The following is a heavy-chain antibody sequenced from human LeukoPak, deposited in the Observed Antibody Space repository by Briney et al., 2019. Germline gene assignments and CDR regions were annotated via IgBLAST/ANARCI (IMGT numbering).Heavy chain of an antibody. D-gene: IGHD3-16*01. CDR1: GGAISSSSYY. CDR2: INHSRST. Sequence: SETLSLTCTVSGGAISSSSYYWGWIRQPPGKGLEWIGEINHSRSTNYNPSLKSRVTISVDTSKNQFSLKLSSVTAADTAVHYCARPRSVGKSYMDVWGKGTTVTVSS. J-gene: IGHJ6*03. V-gene: IGHV4-39*01. CDR3: ARPRSVGKSYMDV.